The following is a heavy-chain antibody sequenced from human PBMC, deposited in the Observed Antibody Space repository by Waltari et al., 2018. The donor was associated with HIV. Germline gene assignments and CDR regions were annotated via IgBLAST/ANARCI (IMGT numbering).Heavy chain of an antibody. CDR2: ISYDGSNK. Sequence: QVQLVESGGGVVQPGRSLRLSCAASGFTFSGYGLHWVRQAPGKGLEWVAVISYDGSNKYFAESGKGRFTISRDNSKHTLYLQMSSLRAEDTAVYYCAKGDRGLGIFYYYYYAMDVWGRGTTVTVSS. D-gene: IGHD3-10*01. J-gene: IGHJ6*02. CDR1: GFTFSGYG. V-gene: IGHV3-30*18. CDR3: AKGDRGLGIFYYYYYAMDV.